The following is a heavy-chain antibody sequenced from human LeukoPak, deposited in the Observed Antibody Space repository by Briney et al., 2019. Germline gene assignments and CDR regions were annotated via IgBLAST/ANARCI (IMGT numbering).Heavy chain of an antibody. CDR2: ISAYNGNT. D-gene: IGHD1-1*01. CDR1: GYTFTSYG. V-gene: IGHV1-18*01. CDR3: AGVEGIGWNDDYFDY. Sequence: ASVKVSCKASGYTFTSYGISWVRQAPGQGLEWMGWISAYNGNTNYAQKLQGRVTMTTDTSTSTAYMELRSLRSDDTAVYYCAGVEGIGWNDDYFDYWGQGTLVTVSS. J-gene: IGHJ4*02.